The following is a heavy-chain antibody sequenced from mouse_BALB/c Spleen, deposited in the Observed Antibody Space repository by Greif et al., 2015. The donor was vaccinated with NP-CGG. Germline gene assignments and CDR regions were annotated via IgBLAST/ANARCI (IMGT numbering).Heavy chain of an antibody. CDR1: GFTFSDYY. Sequence: EVKLVESGGGLVQPGGSLKLSCATSGFTFSDYYMYWVRQTPEKRLEWVAYISNGGGSTYYPDTVKGRFTISRDNAKNTLYLQMSRLKSEDTAIYYCARGSSYAWFAYWGQGTLVTVSA. CDR2: ISNGGGST. V-gene: IGHV5-12*02. CDR3: ARGSSYAWFAY. J-gene: IGHJ3*01. D-gene: IGHD1-1*01.